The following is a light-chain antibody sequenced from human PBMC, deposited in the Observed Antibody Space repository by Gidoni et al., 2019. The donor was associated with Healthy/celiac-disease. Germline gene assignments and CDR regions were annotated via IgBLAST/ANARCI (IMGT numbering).Light chain of an antibody. CDR1: QGISSY. J-gene: IGKJ2*02. CDR3: QQNYSTPCT. CDR2: AAS. Sequence: IQMTQSPSSLSASVGDRVTITCRASQGISSYLNWYQQKPGKAPKLLIYAASSLQSGVPSRFSGSGSGTDFTLTISSLQPEDFATYYCQQNYSTPCTFXEXTKVEIK. V-gene: IGKV1-39*01.